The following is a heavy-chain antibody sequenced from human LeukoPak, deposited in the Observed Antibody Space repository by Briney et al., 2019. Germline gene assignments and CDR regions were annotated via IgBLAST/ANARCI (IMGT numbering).Heavy chain of an antibody. V-gene: IGHV3-30*18. Sequence: GGSLRLSCAASGFTFSSYGMHWVRQAPGKGLEWVAVISYDGNDKYYADSVKGRFTISRDNSKNTLYLQMNSLRAEDTAMYYCAKDRDIAAAGYFFDYWGQGTLVTVSS. CDR2: ISYDGNDK. CDR3: AKDRDIAAAGYFFDY. CDR1: GFTFSSYG. J-gene: IGHJ4*02. D-gene: IGHD6-13*01.